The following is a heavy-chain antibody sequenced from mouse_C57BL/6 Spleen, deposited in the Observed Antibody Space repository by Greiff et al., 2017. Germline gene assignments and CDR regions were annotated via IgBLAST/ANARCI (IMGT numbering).Heavy chain of an antibody. J-gene: IGHJ3*01. Sequence: DVKLVESVAELVRPGASVKLSCTASGFNIKNTYMHWVKQRPEQGLEWIGRIDPANGNTKYAPKFQGKATITADTSSNTAYLQLSSLTSEDTAIYYCARKGYGSSYGFAYWGQGTLVTVSA. CDR1: GFNIKNTY. D-gene: IGHD1-1*01. CDR3: ARKGYGSSYGFAY. V-gene: IGHV14-3*01. CDR2: IDPANGNT.